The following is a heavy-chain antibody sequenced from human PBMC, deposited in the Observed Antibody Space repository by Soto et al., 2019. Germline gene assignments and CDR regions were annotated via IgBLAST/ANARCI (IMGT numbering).Heavy chain of an antibody. Sequence: ASVKVSCKVSGYTLTELSMHWVRQAPGKGLEWMGGFDPEDGETIYAQKFQGRVTMTEDTSTDTAYMELSSLRSEDTAVYYCATHDIVLVPAAMDYYYYGMDVWG. D-gene: IGHD2-2*01. CDR1: GYTLTELS. CDR2: FDPEDGET. V-gene: IGHV1-24*01. CDR3: ATHDIVLVPAAMDYYYYGMDV. J-gene: IGHJ6*02.